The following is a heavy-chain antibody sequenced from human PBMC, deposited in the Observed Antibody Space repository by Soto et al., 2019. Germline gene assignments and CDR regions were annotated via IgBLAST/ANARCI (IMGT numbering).Heavy chain of an antibody. CDR2: IWYDGSNK. V-gene: IGHV3-33*01. CDR3: ARGRSWGSIAAAGTPPFDY. Sequence: GGSLRLSCAASGFTFSSYGMHWVRQAPGKGLEWVAVIWYDGSNKYYADSVKGRFTISRDNSKNTLYLQMNSLRAEDTAVYYCARGRSWGSIAAAGTPPFDYWGQGTLVTVSS. CDR1: GFTFSSYG. D-gene: IGHD6-13*01. J-gene: IGHJ4*02.